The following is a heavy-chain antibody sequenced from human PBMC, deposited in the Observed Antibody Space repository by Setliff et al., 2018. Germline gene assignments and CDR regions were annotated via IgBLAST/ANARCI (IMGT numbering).Heavy chain of an antibody. J-gene: IGHJ1*01. CDR1: GGSISSYY. D-gene: IGHD6-13*01. CDR2: IYTSGST. Sequence: LSLTCTVSGGSISSYYWSWIRQPPGKGLEWIGYIYTSGSTNYNPSLKSRVTISVDTSKNQFSLKLSSVTAADTAVYYCARGVAALVQHWVQGTLVTVSS. CDR3: ARGVAALVQH. V-gene: IGHV4-4*08.